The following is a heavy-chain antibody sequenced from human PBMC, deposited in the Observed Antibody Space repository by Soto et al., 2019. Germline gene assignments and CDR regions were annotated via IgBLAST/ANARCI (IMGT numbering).Heavy chain of an antibody. CDR3: ARHSSYSTSSRWFDY. V-gene: IGHV4-59*08. D-gene: IGHD6-6*01. Sequence: SETLSLTCTVAGDSISYYYWNWIRQPPGKGLEWIGYIYYSGNTNYNPSLKSRVTISADASKNQFSLKLSSVTAADTAMYYCARHSSYSTSSRWFDYWGQGTLVTVSS. J-gene: IGHJ4*02. CDR2: IYYSGNT. CDR1: GDSISYYY.